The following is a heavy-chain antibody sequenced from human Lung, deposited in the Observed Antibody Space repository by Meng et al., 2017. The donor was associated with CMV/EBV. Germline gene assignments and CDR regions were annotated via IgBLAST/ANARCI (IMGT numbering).Heavy chain of an antibody. CDR1: GFRFSRNG. J-gene: IGHJ4*02. V-gene: IGHV3-30*02. Sequence: GGSLRLSCAASGFRFSRNGMHWVRQAPGKGLEWVAFLRSDGSNKNYGDSVKGRFTISRDNSKNTLYLQMNSLRADDTAVYYCARSDSYGDFDSWGQGTLVTVSS. CDR3: ARSDSYGDFDS. D-gene: IGHD5-18*01. CDR2: LRSDGSNK.